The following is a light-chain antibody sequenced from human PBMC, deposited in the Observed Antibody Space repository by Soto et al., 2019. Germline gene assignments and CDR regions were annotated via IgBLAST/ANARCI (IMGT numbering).Light chain of an antibody. V-gene: IGKV3-20*01. Sequence: EIGLTQSPGTLSLSPGERATLSCRASQSVDRSQLAWYQQKAGQAPRLLIYGVSNRATDIPDRFSGSGSGTDFTLSISRLEPEDFAVYYCQQYGTSYTFGQGTKLEIK. J-gene: IGKJ2*01. CDR3: QQYGTSYT. CDR2: GVS. CDR1: QSVDRSQ.